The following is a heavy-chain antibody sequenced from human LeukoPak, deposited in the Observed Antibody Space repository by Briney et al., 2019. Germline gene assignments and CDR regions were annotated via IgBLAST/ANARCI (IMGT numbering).Heavy chain of an antibody. CDR2: IYYSGST. Sequence: PETLSLTCTVSGGSISSSSYYWGWVRQPPGKGLEWIGSIYYSGSTYYNPFLKSRVTISVDTSKNQFSLKLSSVTAADTAVYYCARDYRRGYSYGAWGQGTLVTVSS. J-gene: IGHJ5*02. CDR3: ARDYRRGYSYGA. CDR1: GGSISSSSYY. V-gene: IGHV4-39*07. D-gene: IGHD5-18*01.